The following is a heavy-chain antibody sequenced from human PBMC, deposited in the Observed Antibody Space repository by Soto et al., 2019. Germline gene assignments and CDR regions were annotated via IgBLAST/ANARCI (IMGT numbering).Heavy chain of an antibody. CDR3: ATEYYYGSGSYYSNYYYYGMDV. D-gene: IGHD3-10*01. CDR1: GYTFTNFG. Sequence: GASVKVSCKASGYTFTNFGISWVRQAPGQGLEWMGWISAYNGNTNYAQNFQGRVTMTTDTSTSTAYMELRSLRSDDTAVYYCATEYYYGSGSYYSNYYYYGMDVWGQGTSVTVSS. J-gene: IGHJ6*02. CDR2: ISAYNGNT. V-gene: IGHV1-18*01.